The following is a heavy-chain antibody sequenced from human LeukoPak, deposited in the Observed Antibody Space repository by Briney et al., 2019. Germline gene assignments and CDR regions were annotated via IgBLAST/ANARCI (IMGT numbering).Heavy chain of an antibody. CDR1: GGSISSYY. Sequence: SETLSLTCTVSGGSISSYYWSWIRQPAGKGLEWIGRIYTSGSTNSNLSLKSRVTLSVDTSKKQFSLKLSSVTAADTAVYYCARSKYYYGSGSYPAFLPNYYYYMDVWGKGTTVTVSS. D-gene: IGHD3-10*01. CDR3: ARSKYYYGSGSYPAFLPNYYYYMDV. J-gene: IGHJ6*03. CDR2: IYTSGST. V-gene: IGHV4-4*07.